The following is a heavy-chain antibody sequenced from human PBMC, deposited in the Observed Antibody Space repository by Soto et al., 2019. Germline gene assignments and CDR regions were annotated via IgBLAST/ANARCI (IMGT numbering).Heavy chain of an antibody. Sequence: QVELVQSGAEVKKPGASVKVSCKASGYTFTSYGISWVRQAPGQGLEWMGWISAYNGNTNYAQKLXGXVTMTPDTSTSTAYLELRSLRSDDTAVYYCARVTYYYYGMDVWGQGTTVTVSS. CDR2: ISAYNGNT. CDR1: GYTFTSYG. J-gene: IGHJ6*02. V-gene: IGHV1-18*01. CDR3: ARVTYYYYGMDV.